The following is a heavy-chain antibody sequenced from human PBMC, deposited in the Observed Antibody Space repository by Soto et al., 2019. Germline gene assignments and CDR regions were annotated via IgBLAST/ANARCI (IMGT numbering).Heavy chain of an antibody. V-gene: IGHV3-43*01. Sequence: EVRLVESGGVVVQPGGSLRLSCAASGFMFDDFSMHWVRQAPGKGLEWVALIGRDGINTYYADSVRGRFIVSRDNSKNSLYLQMNSPRSEDSALYYCVKERDDASWTAFDHWGQGTLVTVSS. CDR1: GFMFDDFS. D-gene: IGHD2-2*01. J-gene: IGHJ4*02. CDR3: VKERDDASWTAFDH. CDR2: IGRDGINT.